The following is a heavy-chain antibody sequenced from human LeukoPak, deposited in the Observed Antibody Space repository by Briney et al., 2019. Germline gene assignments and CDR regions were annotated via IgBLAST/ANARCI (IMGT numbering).Heavy chain of an antibody. D-gene: IGHD3-22*01. CDR3: ARVTTGGYYNC. CDR2: IYSTGST. Sequence: SQTLSLTCSVSGDSISSGNYYWTSIRQPSGKGLEWIGRIYSTGSTNYHPSLKSRLTISVDTSKNQISLRLSSVTAAETAVYYCARVTTGGYYNCWGQGTLATVS. J-gene: IGHJ4*02. V-gene: IGHV4-61*02. CDR1: GDSISSGNYY.